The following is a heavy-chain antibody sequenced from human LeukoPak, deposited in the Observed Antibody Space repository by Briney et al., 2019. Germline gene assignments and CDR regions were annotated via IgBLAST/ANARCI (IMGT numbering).Heavy chain of an antibody. J-gene: IGHJ4*02. CDR3: AVYGSGFDY. D-gene: IGHD3-10*01. CDR1: GYTFTSYY. V-gene: IGHV1-46*01. Sequence: GASVKVSCKASGYTFTSYYIHWVRQAPGQGLEWMGIINPSGGSTNYAQKFQERVTITRDMSTSTAYMVLSSLRSEDTAVYYCAVYGSGFDYWGQGTLVTVSS. CDR2: INPSGGST.